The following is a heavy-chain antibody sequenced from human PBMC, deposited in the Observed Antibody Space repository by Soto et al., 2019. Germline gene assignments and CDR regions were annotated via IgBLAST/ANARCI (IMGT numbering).Heavy chain of an antibody. J-gene: IGHJ4*02. D-gene: IGHD2-2*01. V-gene: IGHV2-5*02. Sequence: VTPTQTLTLTFTFSGFSITCTGEGVGWIRQPPGKALEWLALIYCADDKRYSPSLRNRLTITLDNSKDQVILTMTDIGPADTATYYCAHGYVQLLATFHYFDSWGQGTQVTVSS. CDR1: GFSITCTGEG. CDR2: IYCADDK. CDR3: AHGYVQLLATFHYFDS.